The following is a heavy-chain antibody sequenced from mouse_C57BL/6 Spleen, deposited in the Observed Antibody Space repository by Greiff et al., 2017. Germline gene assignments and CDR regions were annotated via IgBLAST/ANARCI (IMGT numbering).Heavy chain of an antibody. J-gene: IGHJ2*01. CDR1: GYSFTGYY. V-gene: IGHV1-42*01. CDR3: ARGGITTVVAEDYFDY. D-gene: IGHD1-1*01. CDR2: INPSTGGT. Sequence: VQLQQSGPELVKPGASVKISCKASGYSFTGYYMNWVKQSPEKSLEWIGEINPSTGGTTYNQKFKAKATLTVDKSSSTAYMQLKSLTSEDSAVYYCARGGITTVVAEDYFDYWGQGTTLTVSS.